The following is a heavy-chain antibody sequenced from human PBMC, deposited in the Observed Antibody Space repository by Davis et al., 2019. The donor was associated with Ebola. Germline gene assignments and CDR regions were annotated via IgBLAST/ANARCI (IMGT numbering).Heavy chain of an antibody. CDR3: AREGHSGSYYRWWFDP. J-gene: IGHJ5*02. CDR2: INPNSGGT. Sequence: ASVKVSCKASGYTFTGYYMHWVRQAPGQGLEWMGWINPNSGGTNYAQKFQGRVTMTRDTSISTAYMGLSRLRSDDTAVYYCAREGHSGSYYRWWFDPWGQGTLVTVSS. D-gene: IGHD1-26*01. CDR1: GYTFTGYY. V-gene: IGHV1-2*02.